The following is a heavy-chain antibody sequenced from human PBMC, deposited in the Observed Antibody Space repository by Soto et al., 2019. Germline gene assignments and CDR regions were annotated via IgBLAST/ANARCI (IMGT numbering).Heavy chain of an antibody. D-gene: IGHD6-13*01. J-gene: IGHJ6*02. V-gene: IGHV1-8*01. CDR1: GYTFTSYD. CDR2: MNPNSGNT. Sequence: ASVKVSCKASGYTFTSYDINWVRQATGQGLEWMGWMNPNSGNTGYAQKFQGRVTMTRNTSISTAYMELSSLRSEDTAVYYCAXGRKGSSWSLRTGGMDVWGQGTTVTVSS. CDR3: AXGRKGSSWSLRTGGMDV.